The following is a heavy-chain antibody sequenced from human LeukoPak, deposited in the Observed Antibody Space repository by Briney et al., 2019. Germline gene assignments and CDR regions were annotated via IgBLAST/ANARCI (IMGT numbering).Heavy chain of an antibody. V-gene: IGHV4-38-2*02. CDR2: IYHSGST. CDR1: GYSISSGYY. D-gene: IGHD3-22*01. CDR3: ARDGGYYDSSGYYSKYYFDY. J-gene: IGHJ4*02. Sequence: PSETLSLTCTVSGYSISSGYYWGWIRQPPGKGLEWIGSIYHSGSTYYNPSLKSRVTISVDTSKNQFSLKLSSVTAADTAVYYCARDGGYYDSSGYYSKYYFDYWGQGTLVTVSS.